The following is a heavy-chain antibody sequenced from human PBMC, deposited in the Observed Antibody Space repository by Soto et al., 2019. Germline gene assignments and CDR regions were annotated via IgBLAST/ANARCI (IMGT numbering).Heavy chain of an antibody. D-gene: IGHD6-19*01. Sequence: SQTLPLTCAISGYSVSSNTAAWNWIGSSPSRGLEWLGRTYYRSNWRHDYAVSVKSRITVNPDTSKNHFSLQLNSVTPDDTAVYYCERGVAGSGFDLWGQGNPVTVS. CDR1: GYSVSSNTAA. J-gene: IGHJ4*02. CDR3: ERGVAGSGFDL. V-gene: IGHV6-1*01. CDR2: TYYRSNWRH.